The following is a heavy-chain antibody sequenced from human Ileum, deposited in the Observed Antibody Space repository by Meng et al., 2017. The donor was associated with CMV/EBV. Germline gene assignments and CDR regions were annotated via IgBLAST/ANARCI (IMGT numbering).Heavy chain of an antibody. D-gene: IGHD2-2*03. CDR2: IYYTGNT. CDR1: GGSISSDYYY. CDR3: ARHWRGYCGSTSCSSSFFDY. J-gene: IGHJ4*02. V-gene: IGHV4-39*01. Sequence: GSLRLSCTVSGGSISSDYYYWVWIRKPPGKGLQWIGNIYYTGNTYYNPSLRSRVTISVDTSKNQFSLNLSSVTAADTAVYYCARHWRGYCGSTSCSSSFFDYWGQGTLVTVSS.